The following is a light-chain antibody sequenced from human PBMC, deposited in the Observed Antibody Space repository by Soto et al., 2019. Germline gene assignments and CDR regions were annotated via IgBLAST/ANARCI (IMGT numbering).Light chain of an antibody. Sequence: DIQLTQSPPSLSASVGDTVTITCRASQSVSTYLNWYQQRPGKAPSLLIYSAISLQSGVPSRFSGSGSGTDFTLTIRNLQPEDFAIYYCQHTFRSPRRFXQGTKLDIK. CDR1: QSVSTY. J-gene: IGKJ1*01. CDR2: SAI. CDR3: QHTFRSPRR. V-gene: IGKV1-39*01.